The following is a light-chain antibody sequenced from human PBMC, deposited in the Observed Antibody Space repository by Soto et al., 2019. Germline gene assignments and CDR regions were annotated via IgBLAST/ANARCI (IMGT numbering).Light chain of an antibody. CDR1: SSDVGGYNY. V-gene: IGLV2-14*01. CDR3: SSYPSSSTLLDV. CDR2: DVS. J-gene: IGLJ1*01. Sequence: QSALTQPASLSGSPGQSITISCTGTSSDVGGYNYVSWYQQHPGKAPKLMIYDVSNRPSGVSNRFSGSKSGNTASLTISGLQAEDEADYYCSSYPSSSTLLDVFGTGTKVTVL.